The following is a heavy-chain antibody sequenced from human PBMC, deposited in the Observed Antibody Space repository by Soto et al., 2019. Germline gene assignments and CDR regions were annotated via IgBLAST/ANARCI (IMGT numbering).Heavy chain of an antibody. CDR1: GGSISKSRFY. V-gene: IGHV4-39*02. Sequence: PSETLSLTCLVSGGSISKSRFYSRGNRQPPGKVLEWIAIIYDSGTTYYNPSLESRVTVSVDTSKNHFSLRLTSVTAADTAVYYCARPRGLRFSVADVFDIWGQGAMVTVSS. D-gene: IGHD3-3*01. J-gene: IGHJ3*02. CDR2: IYDSGTT. CDR3: ARPRGLRFSVADVFDI.